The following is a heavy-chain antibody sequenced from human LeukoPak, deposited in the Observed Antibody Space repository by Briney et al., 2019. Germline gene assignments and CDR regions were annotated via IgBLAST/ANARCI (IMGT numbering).Heavy chain of an antibody. CDR1: GFTFTSSA. Sequence: ASVKVSCKASGFTFTSSAVRWVRQARGQRLEWIGWIVVGSGNTNYAQKFQERVTITRDMSTSTAYMELSSLRSEDTAVYYCAADLGGSYRYYFDYWGQGTLVTVSS. V-gene: IGHV1-58*01. CDR3: AADLGGSYRYYFDY. D-gene: IGHD1-26*01. CDR2: IVVGSGNT. J-gene: IGHJ4*02.